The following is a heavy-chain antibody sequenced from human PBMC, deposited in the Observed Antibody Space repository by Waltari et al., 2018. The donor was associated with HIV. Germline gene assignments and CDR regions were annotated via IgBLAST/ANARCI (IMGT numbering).Heavy chain of an antibody. V-gene: IGHV3-73*02. CDR1: GFPFSASA. CDR2: IRRRGNRYAT. Sequence: EVQLVESGRGLVQPGGSLRVSCAAPGFPFSASAIHWVRQASGKGLEWVGRIRRRGNRYATAYGASVKGRFTVSRDDSKNTAYLQMNNLKTEDTAVYYCTRALAYWGQGTLVTVSP. J-gene: IGHJ4*02. D-gene: IGHD3-16*01. CDR3: TRALAY.